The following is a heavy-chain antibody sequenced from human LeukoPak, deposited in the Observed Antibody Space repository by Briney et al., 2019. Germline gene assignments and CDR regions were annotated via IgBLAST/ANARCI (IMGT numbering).Heavy chain of an antibody. D-gene: IGHD1-1*01. Sequence: GGSLSLSCAASGFIFSSFGIHWVRQAPGKGLEWVAFVRFDGGEKYYADSVKGRFTVSKDNSKNTLYLQINSLRPEDTAVYYCAKGGALDVWYFAYWGLGVLVTVSS. CDR2: VRFDGGEK. J-gene: IGHJ4*02. V-gene: IGHV3-30*02. CDR1: GFIFSSFG. CDR3: AKGGALDVWYFAY.